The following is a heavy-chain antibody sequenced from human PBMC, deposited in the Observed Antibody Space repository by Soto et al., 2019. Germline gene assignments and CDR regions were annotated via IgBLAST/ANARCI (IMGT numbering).Heavy chain of an antibody. D-gene: IGHD3-22*01. V-gene: IGHV1-46*01. CDR1: GYTFTSYY. J-gene: IGHJ4*02. CDR3: ARVRRSSGYYYGY. CDR2: INPIGGSR. Sequence: AALKVSCKASGYTFTSYYMPWVRQAPGQGLEWMGIINPIGGSRSYAQKFQGRVTMTRDTSTSTVYMELSSLRSEDTAVYYCARVRRSSGYYYGYWGQGTPVTVSS.